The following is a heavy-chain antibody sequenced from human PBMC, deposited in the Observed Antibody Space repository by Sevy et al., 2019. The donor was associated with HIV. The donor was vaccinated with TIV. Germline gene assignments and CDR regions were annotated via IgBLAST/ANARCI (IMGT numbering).Heavy chain of an antibody. CDR1: GFTFSRYG. D-gene: IGHD6-13*01. J-gene: IGHJ4*02. V-gene: IGHV3-33*06. CDR2: IWYDGSNK. CDR3: AKDSLPGIAAVGSSDY. Sequence: EGSLRLSCAASGFTFSRYGLHWVRQAPGKGLEWVAVIWYDGSNKYYADSVKGRFTISRDNSNNTLYLQMNSLRAEDTAVYYCAKDSLPGIAAVGSSDYWGQGTLVTVSS.